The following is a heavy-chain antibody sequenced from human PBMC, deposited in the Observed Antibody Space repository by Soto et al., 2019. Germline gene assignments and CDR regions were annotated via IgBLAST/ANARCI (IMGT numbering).Heavy chain of an antibody. V-gene: IGHV1-18*01. CDR3: ARDDSVYGGYGVKFDS. Sequence: QVQLVQSGAEVKKPGASVKVSCKASGYTFIDYGFSWVRQAPGQGLERMGWISAYNGNTRNAQKFQGRLTMTRETXTXXADRELRSLSSDDTAVYYCARDDSVYGGYGVKFDSWGQGTLVTVSS. J-gene: IGHJ4*02. CDR2: ISAYNGNT. CDR1: GYTFIDYG. D-gene: IGHD4-17*01.